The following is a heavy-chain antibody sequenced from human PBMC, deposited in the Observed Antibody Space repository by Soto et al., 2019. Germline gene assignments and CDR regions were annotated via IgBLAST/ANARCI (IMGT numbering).Heavy chain of an antibody. D-gene: IGHD4-17*01. CDR2: ISGSGGST. CDR1: GFTFSIYA. CDR3: ARRTVGWYFDL. V-gene: IGHV3-23*01. Sequence: EVQLLESGGGLVQPGGSLRLSCAASGFTFSIYAMNWVRQAPGKGLEWDSVISGSGGSTYYADSVKGRFTISRDHSQNTLYLQINSLRAEDTAVYYCARRTVGWYFDLWGRGTRVTVSS. J-gene: IGHJ2*01.